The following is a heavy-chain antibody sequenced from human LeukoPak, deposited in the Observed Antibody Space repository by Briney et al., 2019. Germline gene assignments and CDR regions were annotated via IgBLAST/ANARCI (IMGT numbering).Heavy chain of an antibody. J-gene: IGHJ4*02. CDR3: AKVVQYTASTGTGLGY. Sequence: GGSLRLSCAASGFTFSNYGMHWVRQAPGKGLDWVAVIWYDGSYKYYADSVKGRFTISRDNSKNTLYLQMNSLGAEDTAVYYCAKVVQYTASTGTGLGYWGQGTLVTVSS. CDR2: IWYDGSYK. CDR1: GFTFSNYG. V-gene: IGHV3-33*06. D-gene: IGHD6-13*01.